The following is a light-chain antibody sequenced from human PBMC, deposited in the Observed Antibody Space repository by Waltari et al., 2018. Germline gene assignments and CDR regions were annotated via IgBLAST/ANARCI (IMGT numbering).Light chain of an antibody. V-gene: IGKV4-1*01. J-gene: IGKJ3*01. CDR2: WAS. Sequence: DIVMTQSPDSLAVSLGERAPINCKSSPSVLYSSNNKNYLAWYQQKPGQPPKLLIHWASTRESGVPDRFSGSGSGTDFTLTISSLQAEDVAVYYCQQYYSTPLTFGPGTKVDIK. CDR3: QQYYSTPLT. CDR1: PSVLYSSNNKNY.